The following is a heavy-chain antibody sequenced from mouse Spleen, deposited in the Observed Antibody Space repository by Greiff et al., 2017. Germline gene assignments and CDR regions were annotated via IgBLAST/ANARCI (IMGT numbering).Heavy chain of an antibody. CDR2: IDPANGNT. Sequence: EVQGVESGAELVKPGASVKLSCTASGFNIKDTYMHWVKQRPEQGLEWIGRIDPANGNTKYDPKFQGKATITADTSSNTAYLHLSSLTSEDTAVYYCARSGDGYYYFDYWGQGTTLTVSS. CDR1: GFNIKDTY. V-gene: IGHV14-3*02. D-gene: IGHD2-3*01. CDR3: ARSGDGYYYFDY. J-gene: IGHJ2*01.